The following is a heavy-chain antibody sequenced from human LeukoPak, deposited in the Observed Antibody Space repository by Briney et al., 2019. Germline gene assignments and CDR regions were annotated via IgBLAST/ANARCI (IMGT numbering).Heavy chain of an antibody. J-gene: IGHJ6*02. Sequence: SGGSLRLSCAASGFTFSSYEMNWVRQAPGKGLEWVSYISSSGSTIYYADSVKGRFTISRDNAKNSLYLQMNSLRAEDTAVYYCAREIRYSYGNNYYYYYGMDVWGQETTVTVSS. CDR1: GFTFSSYE. CDR2: ISSSGSTI. D-gene: IGHD5-18*01. V-gene: IGHV3-48*03. CDR3: AREIRYSYGNNYYYYYGMDV.